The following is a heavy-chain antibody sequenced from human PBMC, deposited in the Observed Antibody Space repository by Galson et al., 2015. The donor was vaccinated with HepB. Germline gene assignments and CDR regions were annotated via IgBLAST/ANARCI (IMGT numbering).Heavy chain of an antibody. D-gene: IGHD3-22*01. J-gene: IGHJ4*02. CDR2: IWYDGSHK. V-gene: IGHV3-33*03. CDR1: GFTFNSYA. Sequence: SLRLSCAASGFTFNSYAMHWVRQAPGKGLEWVASIWYDGSHKYYGDSVKGRFTISRDNSKNTLYLEMNSLRAEDTAVYYRARAQVSMILGYLDYWGQGTLVTVSS. CDR3: ARAQVSMILGYLDY.